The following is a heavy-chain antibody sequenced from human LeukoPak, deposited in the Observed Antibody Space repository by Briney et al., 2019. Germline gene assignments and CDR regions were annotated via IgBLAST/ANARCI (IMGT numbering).Heavy chain of an antibody. CDR1: GFTFSSYA. CDR2: ISGSGGST. D-gene: IGHD3-3*01. CDR3: ARDYDRRAFDI. V-gene: IGHV3-23*01. Sequence: GGSLRLSCAASGFTFSSYAMSWVRQAPGKGLEWVSAISGSGGSTYYADSVKGRFTISRDNVRNTLYLQMNSLRAEDTAVYYCARDYDRRAFDIWGQGTMVTVSS. J-gene: IGHJ3*02.